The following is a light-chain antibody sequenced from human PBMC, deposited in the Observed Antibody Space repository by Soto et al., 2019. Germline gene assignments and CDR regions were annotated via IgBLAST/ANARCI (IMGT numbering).Light chain of an antibody. Sequence: QSVLTQPPSASGTPGQRVTISCSGSSSNIGSNTVNWYQQLPGTAPKLLIYSNNQRPSGVPDRFSGPKSGTSVSLAISGLQSEDEADYYCAAWDDSLNGLYVFGTGTKVTVL. J-gene: IGLJ1*01. CDR2: SNN. CDR3: AAWDDSLNGLYV. V-gene: IGLV1-44*01. CDR1: SSNIGSNT.